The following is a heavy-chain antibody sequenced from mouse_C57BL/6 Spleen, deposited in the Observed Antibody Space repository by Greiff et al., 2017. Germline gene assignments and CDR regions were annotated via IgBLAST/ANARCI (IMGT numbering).Heavy chain of an antibody. CDR2: IHPTSGST. J-gene: IGHJ2*01. CDR3: ASYSNYYDY. V-gene: IGHV1-64*01. D-gene: IGHD2-5*01. Sequence: QVQLQQPGAELVKPGASVKLSCKASGYTFTSYWMHWVKQRPGQGLEWIGMIHPTSGSTNYNEKFKSKATLTVDKSSSTAYMQLSSLTSEDSAVYYCASYSNYYDYWGKGTTLTVSS. CDR1: GYTFTSYW.